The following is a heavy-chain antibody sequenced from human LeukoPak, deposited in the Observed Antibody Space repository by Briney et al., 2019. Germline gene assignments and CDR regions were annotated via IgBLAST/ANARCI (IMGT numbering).Heavy chain of an antibody. Sequence: SETLSLTCTVSGGSISSSSYYWGWVRQPPGKGLEWIGSIYYSGSTYYHPSLKSRVTISVHASKNQFSLKLSSVTAADTAVYYCARQLAVAPIGDYYYMDVWGKGTTVTISS. V-gene: IGHV4-39*01. J-gene: IGHJ6*03. CDR2: IYYSGST. CDR1: GGSISSSSYY. D-gene: IGHD6-19*01. CDR3: ARQLAVAPIGDYYYMDV.